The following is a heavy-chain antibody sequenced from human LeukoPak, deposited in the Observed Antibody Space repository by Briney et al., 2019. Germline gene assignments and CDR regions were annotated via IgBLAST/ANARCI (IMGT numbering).Heavy chain of an antibody. Sequence: GGSLRLSCAASGFTFRSYWMSWVRQAPGKGLEWVANINQGGSVKYYVDSVKGRFTISRDDAKNSLYVQMNGLRAEDTAIYYCAKLALMTTITTRFDYWGQGTLVTVSS. CDR1: GFTFRSYW. J-gene: IGHJ4*02. D-gene: IGHD4-11*01. V-gene: IGHV3-7*03. CDR2: INQGGSVK. CDR3: AKLALMTTITTRFDY.